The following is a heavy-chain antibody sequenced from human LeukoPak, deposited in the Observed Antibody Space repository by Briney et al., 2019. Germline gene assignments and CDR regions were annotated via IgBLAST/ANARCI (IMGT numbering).Heavy chain of an antibody. J-gene: IGHJ4*02. CDR2: ISSSSSYI. Sequence: GGSLRLSCAASGITFSSYSMNWVRQAPGKGLEWVSSISSSSSYIYYADSVKGRFTISRDNAKNSLYLQMNSLRAEDTAVYYCARGSGSYLNYWGQGTLVTVSS. CDR3: ARGSGSYLNY. V-gene: IGHV3-21*01. CDR1: GITFSSYS. D-gene: IGHD3-10*01.